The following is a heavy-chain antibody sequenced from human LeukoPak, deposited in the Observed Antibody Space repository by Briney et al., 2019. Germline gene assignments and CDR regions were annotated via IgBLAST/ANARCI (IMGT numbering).Heavy chain of an antibody. V-gene: IGHV3-72*01. J-gene: IGHJ4*02. CDR2: TRNRANSYTT. CDR1: GFTLSDHY. CDR3: ARAPASDEVWFDY. D-gene: IGHD3-16*01. Sequence: GGSLRLSCAASGFTLSDHYMDWVRQAPGKGLEWVGRTRNRANSYTTDYAASVKGRFTISRDDLKSSLYLQMNSLRTEDTAVYYCARAPASDEVWFDYWGQGTLVTVSS.